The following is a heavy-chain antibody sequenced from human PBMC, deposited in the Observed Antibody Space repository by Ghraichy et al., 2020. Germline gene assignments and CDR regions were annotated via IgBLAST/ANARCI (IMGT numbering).Heavy chain of an antibody. D-gene: IGHD6-13*01. J-gene: IGHJ5*02. Sequence: ASVKVSCKVSGYTLTELSMHWVRQAPGKGLEWMGGFDPEDGETIYAQKFQGRVTMTEDTSTDTAYMELSSLRSEDTAVYYCATTGIAAAGRNWFDPWGQGTLVTVSS. V-gene: IGHV1-24*01. CDR1: GYTLTELS. CDR3: ATTGIAAAGRNWFDP. CDR2: FDPEDGET.